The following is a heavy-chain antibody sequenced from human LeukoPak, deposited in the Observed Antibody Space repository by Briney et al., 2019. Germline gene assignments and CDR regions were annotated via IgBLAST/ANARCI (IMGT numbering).Heavy chain of an antibody. V-gene: IGHV1-18*01. J-gene: IGHJ6*04. CDR3: ARDNWNDVPGHLDV. CDR1: GYTFTSYG. D-gene: IGHD1-20*01. Sequence: EASVKVSCKASGYTFTSYGISWVRQAPGQGLEWMGWISAYNGNTNYAQKLQGRVTMTTDTSTSTAYMELRSLRSDDTAVYYCARDNWNDVPGHLDVWGKGTTVTISS. CDR2: ISAYNGNT.